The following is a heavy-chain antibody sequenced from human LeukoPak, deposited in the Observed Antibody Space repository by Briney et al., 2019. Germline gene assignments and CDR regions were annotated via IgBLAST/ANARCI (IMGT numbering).Heavy chain of an antibody. J-gene: IGHJ5*02. Sequence: GASVKVSCKASGGTFSSYAISWVRQAPGQELEWMGRIIPIFGTANYAQKFQGRVTITADESTSTAYMELSSLRSEDTAVYYCARSHGIVGATNWFDPWGQGTLVTVSS. CDR3: ARSHGIVGATNWFDP. CDR1: GGTFSSYA. CDR2: IIPIFGTA. V-gene: IGHV1-69*13. D-gene: IGHD1-26*01.